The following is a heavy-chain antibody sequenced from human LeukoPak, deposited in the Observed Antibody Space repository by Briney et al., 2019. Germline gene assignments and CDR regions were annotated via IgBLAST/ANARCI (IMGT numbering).Heavy chain of an antibody. Sequence: ASVKVSCRASGYTFVSYGISWVRQAPGQGLEWMGWISVYNGNTEYAQKFQGRVTATADTSTSTAYMELRNLRSDDTAVYYCARDEPEDDMETPMIDHYFCTMDVWGQGTTVTVSS. D-gene: IGHD2-21*01. J-gene: IGHJ6*02. V-gene: IGHV1-18*01. CDR3: ARDEPEDDMETPMIDHYFCTMDV. CDR1: GYTFVSYG. CDR2: ISVYNGNT.